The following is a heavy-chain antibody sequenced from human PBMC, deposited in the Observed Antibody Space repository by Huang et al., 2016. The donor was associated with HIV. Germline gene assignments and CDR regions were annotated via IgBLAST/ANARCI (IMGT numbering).Heavy chain of an antibody. J-gene: IGHJ6*03. V-gene: IGHV4-59*11. Sequence: QVQLQESGPGLVKPSGTLSITCSVSGDSISSQYGGWIRQPPGKGLEWIGTIYYSGSPSYNPALKMRVTMSVDTSKNQFSLKLNSVTAADTAVYYCARYDVLTGANYYMDVWGIGSTVIVSS. CDR2: IYYSGSP. CDR1: GDSISSQY. CDR3: ARYDVLTGANYYMDV. D-gene: IGHD3-9*01.